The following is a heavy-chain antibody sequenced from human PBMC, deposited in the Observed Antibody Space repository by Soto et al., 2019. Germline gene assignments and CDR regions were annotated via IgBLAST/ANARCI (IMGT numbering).Heavy chain of an antibody. Sequence: ASVKVSCKVSGGAFTNYSLNWVRHAPGQGLEWLGGIIPLHNTSNYSLKLLGRGSVTADISSNTVYMHLSGLTSDDTATYYCAIWSNWNPLYYRGMDVWGQWTTVTVSS. J-gene: IGHJ6*02. V-gene: IGHV1-69*08. CDR3: AIWSNWNPLYYRGMDV. D-gene: IGHD1-20*01. CDR2: IIPLHNTS. CDR1: GGAFTNYS.